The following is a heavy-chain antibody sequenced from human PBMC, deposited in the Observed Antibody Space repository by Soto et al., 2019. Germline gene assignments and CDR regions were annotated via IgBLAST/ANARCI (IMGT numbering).Heavy chain of an antibody. Sequence: EVQLVESGGGLIQPGGSLKLSCAASGFTVGNNYMSWVRQAPGKGLEWVSLIYSTGTTKYADSVKGRFTVSRNNAKNTLYLQMNRLSAEDTAVYYCAKDGRGSGSHYNSFGYWGQGTLVTVSS. CDR3: AKDGRGSGSHYNSFGY. CDR1: GFTVGNNY. D-gene: IGHD3-10*01. CDR2: IYSTGTT. V-gene: IGHV3-53*01. J-gene: IGHJ4*02.